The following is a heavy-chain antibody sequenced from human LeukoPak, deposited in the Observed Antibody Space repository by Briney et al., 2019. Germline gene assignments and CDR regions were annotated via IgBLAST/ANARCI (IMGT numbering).Heavy chain of an antibody. J-gene: IGHJ4*02. V-gene: IGHV3-20*01. CDR1: GFTFDDYG. D-gene: IGHD2-15*01. Sequence: PGGSLRLSCAASGFTFDDYGMSWVRQAPGKGLEWVSGINWNGGSTGYADSVKGRFTISRDNAKNSLDLQLNSLRAEDTALYHCARSADCSGGSCLFDYWGQGTLVTVSS. CDR2: INWNGGST. CDR3: ARSADCSGGSCLFDY.